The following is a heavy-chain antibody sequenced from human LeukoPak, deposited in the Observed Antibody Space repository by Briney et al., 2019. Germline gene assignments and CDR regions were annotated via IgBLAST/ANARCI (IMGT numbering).Heavy chain of an antibody. Sequence: SETLSLTCTVSGGSISSYYWGWIRQPPGKGLEWIGSIYYSGSTYYNPSLKSRVTISVDTSKNQFSLKLSSVTAADTAVYYCARVVITNLFDYWGQGTLVTVSS. CDR1: GGSISSYY. D-gene: IGHD3-22*01. J-gene: IGHJ4*02. CDR3: ARVVITNLFDY. CDR2: IYYSGST. V-gene: IGHV4-39*01.